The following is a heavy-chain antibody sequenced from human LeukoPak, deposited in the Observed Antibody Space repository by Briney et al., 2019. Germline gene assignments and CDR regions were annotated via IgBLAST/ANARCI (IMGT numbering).Heavy chain of an antibody. D-gene: IGHD2-8*01. J-gene: IGHJ4*02. CDR2: IKQDGNEK. V-gene: IGHV3-7*01. CDR3: ARVGFYASSRYYPDY. CDR1: GFSIGSYW. Sequence: GGSLRLSCAASGFSIGSYWMTWVRQAPGKRLEWVANIKQDGNEKYYVDSVKGRFTISGDNAKNSLFLQMNSLRAEDTAVYYCARVGFYASSRYYPDYWGQGTLVSVSS.